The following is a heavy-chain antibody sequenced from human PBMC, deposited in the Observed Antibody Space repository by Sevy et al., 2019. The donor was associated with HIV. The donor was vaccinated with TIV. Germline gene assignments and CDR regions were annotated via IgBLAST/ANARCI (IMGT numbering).Heavy chain of an antibody. Sequence: ASVKVSCKASGYSFTTYVLNWVRQAPGQGLEWMGWIDTNTGNPTYAQVFTGRFVFSLDTSVSTAYLQISSLKVEDTAVYYCARAPPATSFLVPRGFQHWGQGTLVTVSS. CDR3: ARAPPATSFLVPRGFQH. J-gene: IGHJ1*01. CDR1: GYSFTTYV. CDR2: IDTNTGNP. V-gene: IGHV7-4-1*02. D-gene: IGHD6-13*01.